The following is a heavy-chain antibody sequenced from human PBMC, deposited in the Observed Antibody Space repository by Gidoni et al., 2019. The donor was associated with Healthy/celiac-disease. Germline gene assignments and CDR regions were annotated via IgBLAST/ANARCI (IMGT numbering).Heavy chain of an antibody. CDR1: GYSISSGYH. J-gene: IGHJ4*02. D-gene: IGHD3-22*01. CDR3: ARGATMTYYFDY. CDR2: IYHSGST. V-gene: IGHV4-38-2*02. Sequence: QVQLQESGPGLVKPSETLSLTCTVPGYSISSGYHWGWIRQPPGKGLEWIGSIYHSGSTYYNPSLKGRVTISVDTSKNQFSLKLSSVTAADTAVYYCARGATMTYYFDYWGQGTLVTVSS.